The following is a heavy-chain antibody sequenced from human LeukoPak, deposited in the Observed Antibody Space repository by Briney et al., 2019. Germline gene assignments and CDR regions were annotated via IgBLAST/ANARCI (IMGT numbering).Heavy chain of an antibody. J-gene: IGHJ4*02. V-gene: IGHV3-43*02. D-gene: IGHD2-15*01. CDR1: GFTFDDYV. CDR2: ISGYGGST. CDR3: AKDHYCSGGSCFSPFDY. Sequence: PGGSLRLSCAASGFTFDDYVMHWVRQAPGKALEWVSLISGYGGSTYYADSVKGRFTISRDNSKNSLYLQMNSLRTDDTALYYCAKDHYCSGGSCFSPFDYWGQGTLVTVSS.